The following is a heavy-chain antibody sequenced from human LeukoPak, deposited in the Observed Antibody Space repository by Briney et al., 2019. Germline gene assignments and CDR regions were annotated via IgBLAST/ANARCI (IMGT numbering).Heavy chain of an antibody. CDR3: ARARGYYDSSGYYLYYFDY. CDR2: IYYSGST. D-gene: IGHD3-22*01. J-gene: IGHJ4*02. CDR1: GGSISSYY. Sequence: PSETLSLTCTVSGGSISSYYWSWIRQPPGKGLEWIGYIYYSGSTNYNPSLKSRVTISVDTSKNQFSLKLNSVTAADTAVYYCARARGYYDSSGYYLYYFDYWGQGTLVTVSS. V-gene: IGHV4-59*01.